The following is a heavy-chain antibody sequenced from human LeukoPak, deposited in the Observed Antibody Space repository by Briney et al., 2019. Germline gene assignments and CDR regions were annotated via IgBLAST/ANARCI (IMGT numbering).Heavy chain of an antibody. CDR1: GGAFSSYA. CDR3: ARGGRPKWELLSHFDY. CDR2: IIPIFGTA. V-gene: IGHV1-69*13. J-gene: IGHJ4*02. Sequence: SVKVSCKASGGAFSSYAISWVRQAPGQGLEWMGGIIPIFGTANYAQKFQDRVTITADESTSTAYMELSSLRSEDTAVYYCARGGRPKWELLSHFDYWGQGTLVTVSS. D-gene: IGHD1-26*01.